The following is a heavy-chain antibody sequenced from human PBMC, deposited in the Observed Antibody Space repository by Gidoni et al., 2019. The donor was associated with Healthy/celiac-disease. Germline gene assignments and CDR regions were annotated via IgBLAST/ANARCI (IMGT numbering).Heavy chain of an antibody. CDR2: ISSSSSYT. J-gene: IGHJ3*02. CDR3: ARDVGVWFGESLAFDI. D-gene: IGHD3-10*01. V-gene: IGHV3-11*05. Sequence: QVQLVESGGGLVKPGGSLRLSCAASGFTFRDYYMSWIRQAPGKGLEWVSYISSSSSYTNYADAVKGRCTISRDNAKNSLYLQMNSLRAEDTAVYYCARDVGVWFGESLAFDIWGQGTMVTVSS. CDR1: GFTFRDYY.